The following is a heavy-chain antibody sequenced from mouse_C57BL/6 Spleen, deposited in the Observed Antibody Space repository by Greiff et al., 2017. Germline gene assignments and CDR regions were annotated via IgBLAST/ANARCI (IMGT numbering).Heavy chain of an antibody. CDR2: ISYDGSN. CDR3: ASFTMRAWFAY. CDR1: GYSITSGYY. D-gene: IGHD1-1*02. Sequence: EESGPGLVKPSQSLSLTCSVTGYSITSGYYWNWIRQFPGNKLEWMGYISYDGSNNYNPSLKNRISITRDTSKNQFFLKLNSVTTEDTATYYCASFTMRAWFAYWGQGTLVTVSA. V-gene: IGHV3-6*01. J-gene: IGHJ3*01.